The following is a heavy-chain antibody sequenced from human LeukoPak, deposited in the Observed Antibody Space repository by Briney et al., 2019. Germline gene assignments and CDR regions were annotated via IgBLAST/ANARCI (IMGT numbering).Heavy chain of an antibody. CDR3: AKEPLGYFDY. J-gene: IGHJ4*02. CDR1: GFAFSSHA. Sequence: GGSLRLSCAASGFAFSSHAMSWVRQAPGKGLEWVSAITDSGGNRQYTDSVKGRFTISRDNSKNTLYLQMDSLRADDTAVYYCAKEPLGYFDYWGQGTLVTVSS. V-gene: IGHV3-23*01. CDR2: ITDSGGNR.